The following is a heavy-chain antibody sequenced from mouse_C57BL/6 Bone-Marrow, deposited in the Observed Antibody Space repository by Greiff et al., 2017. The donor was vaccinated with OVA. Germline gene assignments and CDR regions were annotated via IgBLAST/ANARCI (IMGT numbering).Heavy chain of an antibody. Sequence: QVQLQQPGAELVKPGASVKLSCKASGYTFTSYWMHWVKQRPGRGLEWIGRIDPYSGGTKYNEKFKSKATLTVDKPSSTAYMQLSSLTSEDSAVYYCASGGVDYGNYVNYFDYWGQGTTLTVSS. V-gene: IGHV1-72*01. J-gene: IGHJ2*01. CDR2: IDPYSGGT. CDR1: GYTFTSYW. CDR3: ASGGVDYGNYVNYFDY. D-gene: IGHD2-1*01.